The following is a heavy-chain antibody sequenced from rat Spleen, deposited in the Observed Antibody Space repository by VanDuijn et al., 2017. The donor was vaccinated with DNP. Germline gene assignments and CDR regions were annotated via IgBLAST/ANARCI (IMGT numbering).Heavy chain of an antibody. CDR1: GYSITSNY. V-gene: IGHV3-1*01. D-gene: IGHD1-7*01. Sequence: EVQLQESGSGLVKPSQSLSLTCSVTGYSITSNYWGWIRKFPGNKLEYIGHISYSGGTNYNPSLKSRISITRDTSKNHLFLHLNSVTSEDTATYYCARWTRYFDYWGQGVMVTVSS. CDR3: ARWTRYFDY. CDR2: ISYSGGT. J-gene: IGHJ2*01.